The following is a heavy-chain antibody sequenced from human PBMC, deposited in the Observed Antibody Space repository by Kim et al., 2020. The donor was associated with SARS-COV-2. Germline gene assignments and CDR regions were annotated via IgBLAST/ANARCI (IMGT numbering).Heavy chain of an antibody. Sequence: SVKVSCKASGGTFGTYTITWVRQAPGQGLEWMGGIIPIFGTPDYAQNFQGRVTISADESTSTAYMQLSSLRSEDTAVYYCAKKEIVGPLDYWGQGTLVTVSS. CDR3: AKKEIVGPLDY. D-gene: IGHD2-15*01. V-gene: IGHV1-69*13. CDR2: IIPIFGTP. J-gene: IGHJ4*02. CDR1: GGTFGTYT.